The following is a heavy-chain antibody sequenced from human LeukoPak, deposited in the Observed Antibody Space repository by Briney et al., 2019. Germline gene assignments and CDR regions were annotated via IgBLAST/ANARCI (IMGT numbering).Heavy chain of an antibody. CDR3: AKDATPRNRLWDHFDS. CDR2: VGGGDDI. V-gene: IGHV3-23*01. Sequence: GGSLRLFCVVSGFIFKIYCMSCVRDARARGREGGLSVGGGDDIHYADSVKGRFTGYRDNAKNTVYLQMNSLRVEDTAIYFCAKDATPRNRLWDHFDSWGQGTLVSVSS. D-gene: IGHD2-21*01. CDR1: GFIFKIYC. J-gene: IGHJ4*02.